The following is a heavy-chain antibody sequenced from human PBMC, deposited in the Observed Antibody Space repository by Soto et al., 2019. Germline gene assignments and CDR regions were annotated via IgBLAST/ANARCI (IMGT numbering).Heavy chain of an antibody. CDR3: AKDLRAGSGYDFDY. J-gene: IGHJ4*02. V-gene: IGHV3-23*01. CDR2: VNPGGYST. D-gene: IGHD5-12*01. Sequence: VQLLQSGGGLVQPGGSLRLSCEASGFTFTSYSMTWVRQTPGKGREWVAAVNPGGYSTYYADSVKGGFTISRDNSKKTLYLQMNSLRAEDTAVYYCAKDLRAGSGYDFDYRDQGTLVTVSS. CDR1: GFTFTSYS.